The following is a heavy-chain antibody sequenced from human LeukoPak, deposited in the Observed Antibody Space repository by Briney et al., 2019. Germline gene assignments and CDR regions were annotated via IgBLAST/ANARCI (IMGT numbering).Heavy chain of an antibody. CDR1: GFTVSSNY. Sequence: GGSLRLSCAASGFTVSSNYMSWVRQGPGKGLEWVSSISSSSSYIYYADPVKGRFTISRDNAKNSLYLQMNSLRAEDTAVYYCARDLTMVRGVLWGQGTMVTVSS. V-gene: IGHV3-21*01. D-gene: IGHD3-10*01. CDR2: ISSSSSYI. J-gene: IGHJ3*01. CDR3: ARDLTMVRGVL.